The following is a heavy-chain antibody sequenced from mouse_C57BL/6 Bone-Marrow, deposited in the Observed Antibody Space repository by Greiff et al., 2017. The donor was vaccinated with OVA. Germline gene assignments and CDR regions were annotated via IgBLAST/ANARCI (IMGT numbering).Heavy chain of an antibody. CDR1: GFSLTSYG. J-gene: IGHJ4*01. CDR2: IWRGGST. D-gene: IGHD2-3*01. CDR3: AKNGYYPGYYAMDY. Sequence: QVQLQQSGPGLVQPSQSLSITCTVSGFSLTSYGVHWVRQSPGKGLEWLGVIWRGGSTDYNAAFMSRLSITKDNSKSQVFFKMNRLQAEDTAIYYCAKNGYYPGYYAMDYWGQGTSVTVSS. V-gene: IGHV2-5*01.